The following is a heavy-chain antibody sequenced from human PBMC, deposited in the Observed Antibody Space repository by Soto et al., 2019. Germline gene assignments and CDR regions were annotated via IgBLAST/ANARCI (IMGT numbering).Heavy chain of an antibody. CDR3: ARGGYCSGGTFSSYPRPWYFAL. D-gene: IGHD2-15*01. CDR1: GFTFSNYV. J-gene: IGHJ2*01. Sequence: EVQLVASGGGLVQPGGSLRLSCAASGFTFSNYVVHWVRQAPGKGLQYVSVITRNGDTTDYASSVKGRFTISRDNSKNTLYLERCALRPDDMAVYYCARGGYCSGGTFSSYPRPWYFALWCRGTLVTVS. V-gene: IGHV3-64*01. CDR2: ITRNGDTT.